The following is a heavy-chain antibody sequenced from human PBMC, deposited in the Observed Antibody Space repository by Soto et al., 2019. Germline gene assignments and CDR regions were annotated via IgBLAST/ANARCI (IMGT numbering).Heavy chain of an antibody. Sequence: QVQLQESGPGLVKPSETLSLTCTVSGGSISSYYWSWIRQPPGKGLEWIGYIYYSGSTNYNPSLKSRVTISVDTSKNQFSLKLSSVTAADTAVYYCARDSSSGSLYYYYGMDVWGQGTTVTVSS. CDR3: ARDSSSGSLYYYYGMDV. CDR1: GGSISSYY. J-gene: IGHJ6*02. D-gene: IGHD6-6*01. V-gene: IGHV4-59*01. CDR2: IYYSGST.